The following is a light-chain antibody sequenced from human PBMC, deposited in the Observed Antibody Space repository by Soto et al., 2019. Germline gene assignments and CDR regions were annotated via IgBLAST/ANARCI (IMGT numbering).Light chain of an antibody. J-gene: IGKJ2*02. CDR1: QSVLHSSNNKNY. V-gene: IGKV4-1*01. CDR3: QQYYSART. Sequence: DIVMTQSPDSLAVSLGERATINCKSSQSVLHSSNNKNYLAWYQQKPGQPPKLLIYWASTRESGVPDRFSGXXXXXXXXXXXSXLQAEDVAVYYCQQYYSARTFGQGTKLEIK. CDR2: WAS.